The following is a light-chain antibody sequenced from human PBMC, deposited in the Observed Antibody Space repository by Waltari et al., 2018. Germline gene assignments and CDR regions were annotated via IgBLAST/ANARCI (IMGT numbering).Light chain of an antibody. CDR3: QQRSTWPNT. J-gene: IGKJ2*01. Sequence: EIVLTQSPATLSLSPGERATISCRPSQSVSSHLGWYQQKPGQAPRLLIYGASNRATVIPARCSGSGSGTDFTLSISSLEPEDFVVYYCQQRSTWPNTFGQGTKLEIK. V-gene: IGKV3-11*01. CDR2: GAS. CDR1: QSVSSH.